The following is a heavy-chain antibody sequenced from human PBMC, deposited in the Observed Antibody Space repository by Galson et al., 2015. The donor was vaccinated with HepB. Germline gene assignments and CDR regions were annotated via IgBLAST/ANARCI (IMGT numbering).Heavy chain of an antibody. J-gene: IGHJ4*02. CDR3: ARDRFLVVVAAVFVY. CDR1: GFTFSSYG. V-gene: IGHV3-7*01. CDR2: VKQDGSEK. Sequence: SLRLSCAASGFTFSSYGMHWVRQAPGKGLEWVANVKQDGSEKYYVDSVKGRFTISRDNAKNSLYLQMNSLRAEDTAVYYCARDRFLVVVAAVFVYWGQGTLVTVSS. D-gene: IGHD2-15*01.